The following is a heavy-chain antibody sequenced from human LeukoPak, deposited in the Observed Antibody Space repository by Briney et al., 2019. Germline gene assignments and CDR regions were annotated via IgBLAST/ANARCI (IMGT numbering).Heavy chain of an antibody. D-gene: IGHD3-10*01. CDR2: IIRIFGTA. Sequence: SVKVSCKXSGGTFSSYAISWVRQTPGQGLEWMGGIIRIFGTANYSQKFQGRVTITADESTSTAYMELSSLRSEDTAEYYCAPYGSGSRDYWGQGTLVTVSS. J-gene: IGHJ4*02. V-gene: IGHV1-69*13. CDR1: GGTFSSYA. CDR3: APYGSGSRDY.